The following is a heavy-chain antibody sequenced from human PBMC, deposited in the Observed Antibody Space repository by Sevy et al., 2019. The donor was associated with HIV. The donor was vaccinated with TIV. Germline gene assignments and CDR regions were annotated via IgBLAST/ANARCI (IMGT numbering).Heavy chain of an antibody. Sequence: SETLSLTCNVSGGSVSSEYWSWIRQPAGKGLEWIGRIYTSETINYNPALKSRVTMSIDTSKNQISLKLTSVTAADTAVYYCAREFFYDSTGYYWPAYYFDNWGHGTLVTFSS. J-gene: IGHJ4*01. CDR2: IYTSETI. D-gene: IGHD3-22*01. CDR3: AREFFYDSTGYYWPAYYFDN. V-gene: IGHV4-4*07. CDR1: GGSVSSEY.